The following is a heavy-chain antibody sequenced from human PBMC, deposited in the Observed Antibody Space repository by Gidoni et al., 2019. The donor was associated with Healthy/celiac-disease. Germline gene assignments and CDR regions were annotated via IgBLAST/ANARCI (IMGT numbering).Heavy chain of an antibody. V-gene: IGHV3-49*03. CDR1: AFTFGDDA. Sequence: EGQLVETAGGLVQPGRSLILSCPPSAFTFGDDAMSWFRQAPGKGLEWVGFIRSKAYGGTTEYAASVKGRFTISRDDSKSIAYLQMNSLQTEDTAVYYCPRDHGSLRLGDAVDDFDYWGQGTLVTVSS. J-gene: IGHJ4*02. CDR2: IRSKAYGGTT. CDR3: PRDHGSLRLGDAVDDFDY. D-gene: IGHD3-16*01.